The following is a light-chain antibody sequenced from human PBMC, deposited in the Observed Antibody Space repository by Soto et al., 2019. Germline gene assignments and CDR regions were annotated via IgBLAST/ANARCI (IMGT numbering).Light chain of an antibody. CDR1: QGIRYW. Sequence: DIQMTQSPSSVSASVGDRVTITCRASQGIRYWLAWYQQKPGKAPKMLITGVSILQIGVPSRFSGSGSGTEFTLTISSLQPEDFATYYCQQAHSFPLTLGGWSKVEI. J-gene: IGKJ4*01. CDR3: QQAHSFPLT. CDR2: GVS. V-gene: IGKV1-12*01.